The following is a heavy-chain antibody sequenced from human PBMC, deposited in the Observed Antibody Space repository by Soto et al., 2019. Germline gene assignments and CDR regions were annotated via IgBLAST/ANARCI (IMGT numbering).Heavy chain of an antibody. Sequence: SETLSLTCXVSGGSISSYYWSWIRQPAGKGLEWIGRIYTSGSTNYNPSLKSRVTMSVDTSKNQFSLKLSSVTAADTAVYYCARDSHYDFWSGHYYYYYGMDVWGQGTTVTVSS. J-gene: IGHJ6*02. V-gene: IGHV4-4*07. CDR3: ARDSHYDFWSGHYYYYYGMDV. CDR2: IYTSGST. CDR1: GGSISSYY. D-gene: IGHD3-3*01.